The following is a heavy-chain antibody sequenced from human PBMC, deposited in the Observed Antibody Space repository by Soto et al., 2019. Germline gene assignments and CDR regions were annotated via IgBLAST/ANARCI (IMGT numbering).Heavy chain of an antibody. CDR3: AREVQVHTPAFVY. CDR2: ISPMFGAA. Sequence: QVQLVQSGAEMKKPGSSVKVSCQSSGGIFNTYAMNWVRQAPGQGPEWMGDISPMFGAANYAPKFQGRVTITADESTGTSYMQLSSLPSEDTALYFRAREVQVHTPAFVYWGQGTLVTVSS. D-gene: IGHD3-10*01. V-gene: IGHV1-69*19. J-gene: IGHJ4*02. CDR1: GGIFNTYA.